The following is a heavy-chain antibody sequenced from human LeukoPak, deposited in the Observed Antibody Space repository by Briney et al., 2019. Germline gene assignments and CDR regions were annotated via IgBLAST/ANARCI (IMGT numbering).Heavy chain of an antibody. D-gene: IGHD6-13*01. V-gene: IGHV4-4*01. J-gene: IGHJ6*03. CDR1: GGSISSSNW. Sequence: PSGTLSLTCAVSGGSISSSNWWSWVRQPPGKGLEWIGEIYHSGSTNYNPSLKSRVTISVDKSKNQFSLKLSSVTAADTAVYCCARVRYGGDSSSWYDYYYYYYMDVWGKGTTVTISS. CDR2: IYHSGST. CDR3: ARVRYGGDSSSWYDYYYYYYMDV.